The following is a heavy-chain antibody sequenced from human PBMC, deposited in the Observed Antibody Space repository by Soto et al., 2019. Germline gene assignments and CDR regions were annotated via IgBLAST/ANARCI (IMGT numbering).Heavy chain of an antibody. CDR2: IKHDGGVK. D-gene: IGHD2-15*01. V-gene: IGHV3-7*01. Sequence: SGGSLRLSCVASGFTFSSYWMNWVRQAPGKGLEWVANIKHDGGVKYYVDSVKGRFTISRDNAKNSLYLQMNSLRAEDTAVYYCVKGYCSGGTRYRGYWGPGILVTVSS. CDR3: VKGYCSGGTRYRGY. J-gene: IGHJ4*02. CDR1: GFTFSSYW.